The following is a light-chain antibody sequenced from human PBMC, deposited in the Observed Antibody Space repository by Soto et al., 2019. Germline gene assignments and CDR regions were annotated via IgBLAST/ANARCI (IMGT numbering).Light chain of an antibody. J-gene: IGLJ2*01. CDR2: GNN. CDR1: SSNIGAGYD. V-gene: IGLV1-40*01. CDR3: QSYESSLRGV. Sequence: QSVLTQPPSVSGAPGQRVTISCTGSSSNIGAGYDVYWYQQLPGTAPKLLIYGNNNRPSGVPDRFSGSKSGTSASLAITGLQAEEGADYYCQSYESSLRGVFGGGTKLTVL.